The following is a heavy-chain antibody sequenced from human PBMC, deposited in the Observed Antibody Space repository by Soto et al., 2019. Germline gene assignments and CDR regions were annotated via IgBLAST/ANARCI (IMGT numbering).Heavy chain of an antibody. D-gene: IGHD3-10*01. CDR1: GGSISSSSYY. CDR3: ARQKAWFGGLHENWFYP. CDR2: IYYSGST. J-gene: IGHJ5*02. Sequence: PSETLSLTCTVSGGSISSSSYYWGWIRQPPGKGLEWIGSIYYSGSTYYNPSLKSRVTISVDTSKNQFSLKLSSVTAADTAVYYCARQKAWFGGLHENWFYPWGQGTLVTVS. V-gene: IGHV4-39*01.